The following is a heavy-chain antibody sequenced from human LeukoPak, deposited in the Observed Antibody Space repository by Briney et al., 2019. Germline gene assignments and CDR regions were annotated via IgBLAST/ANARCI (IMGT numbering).Heavy chain of an antibody. CDR1: GDSITSGTYY. D-gene: IGHD6-13*01. CDR3: ARYAGGIAAAGTRPFDY. J-gene: IGHJ4*02. Sequence: SETLSLTCTVSGDSITSGTYYWVWMPQPPGKGLEWIGNIYYNGNTYYTPSLKSRVTISVDTSKNQFPLKPGSATAADTAVYFRARYAGGIAAAGTRPFDYWGQGNLVTVPS. CDR2: IYYNGNT. V-gene: IGHV4-39*01.